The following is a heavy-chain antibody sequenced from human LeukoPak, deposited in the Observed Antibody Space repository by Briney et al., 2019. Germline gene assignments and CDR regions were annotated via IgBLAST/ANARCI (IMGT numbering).Heavy chain of an antibody. CDR3: ARGGKATVVTM. CDR2: IYSSGST. J-gene: IGHJ4*02. D-gene: IGHD4-23*01. CDR1: GGSINSYY. Sequence: PSEALSLTCTVSGGSINSYYWSWIRQPAGKGLEWIGRIYSSGSTNYNPSLKSRVSMSVDTSKNQFSLKLTSVTAADTAVYYCARGGKATVVTMWGQGILVTVSS. V-gene: IGHV4-4*07.